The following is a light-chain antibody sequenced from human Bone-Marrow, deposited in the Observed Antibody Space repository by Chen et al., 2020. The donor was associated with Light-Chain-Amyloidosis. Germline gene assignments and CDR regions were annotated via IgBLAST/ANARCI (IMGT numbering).Light chain of an antibody. CDR2: EDD. CDR3: QSYQGSSQGV. V-gene: IGLV6-57*01. Sequence: NFMLTQPHSVSEPPRKTVIISCTRSSGSIATNYVQWYQQRPGSSPTTVIYEDDQRPSGVPDRFSGSIDRSSNSASLTISGLKTEDEADYYCQSYQGSSQGVFGGGTKLTVL. CDR1: SGSIATNY. J-gene: IGLJ3*02.